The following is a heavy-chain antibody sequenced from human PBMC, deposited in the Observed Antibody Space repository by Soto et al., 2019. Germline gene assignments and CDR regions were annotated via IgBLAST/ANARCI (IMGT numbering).Heavy chain of an antibody. CDR1: GGSISSYY. J-gene: IGHJ4*02. CDR2: IYYSGST. Sequence: LSLTCTVSGGSISSYYWSWIRQPPGKGLEWIGYIYYSGSTNYNPSLKSRVTISVDTSKNQFSLKLSSVTAADTAVYYCARGGYSYGYAGFDYWGQGTLVTVSS. D-gene: IGHD5-18*01. CDR3: ARGGYSYGYAGFDY. V-gene: IGHV4-59*01.